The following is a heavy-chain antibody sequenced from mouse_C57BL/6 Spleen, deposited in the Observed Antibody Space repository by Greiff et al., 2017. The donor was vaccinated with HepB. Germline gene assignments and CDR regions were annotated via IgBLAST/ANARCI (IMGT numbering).Heavy chain of an antibody. J-gene: IGHJ4*01. CDR1: GFTFSDYG. CDR2: ISSGSSTI. D-gene: IGHD4-1*01. CDR3: AKNWDPLAMDY. V-gene: IGHV5-17*01. Sequence: EVQVVESGGGLVKPGGSLKLSCAASGFTFSDYGMHWVRQAPEKGLEWVAYISSGSSTIYYADTVKGRFTISRDNAKNTLFLQMTSLRSEDTAMYYCAKNWDPLAMDYWGQGTSVTVSS.